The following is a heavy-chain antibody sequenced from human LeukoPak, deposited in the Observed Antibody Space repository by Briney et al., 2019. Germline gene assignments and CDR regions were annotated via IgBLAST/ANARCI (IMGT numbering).Heavy chain of an antibody. CDR3: ARWNYDSSGYALYYFDY. CDR2: INTYTGNP. CDR1: GYTFTSYA. Sequence: ASVKVSCKASGYTFTSYAMNWVRQAPGQGLEWMGWINTYTGNPTYAQGFTGRFVFSLDTSVNTAYLQISSLEAEDTAIYYCARWNYDSSGYALYYFDYWGQGTLVTVSS. V-gene: IGHV7-4-1*02. J-gene: IGHJ4*02. D-gene: IGHD3-22*01.